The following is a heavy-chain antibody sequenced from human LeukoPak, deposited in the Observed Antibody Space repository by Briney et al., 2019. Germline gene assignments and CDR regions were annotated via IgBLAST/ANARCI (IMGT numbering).Heavy chain of an antibody. Sequence: GGSLRPSCAASGFTFSSYGTSWVRQAPGKGLEWVSAISGSGGSTYYADSVKGRFTISRDNSKNTLYLQMNSLRAEDTAVYYCAKELGYCSSTSCYAGMTTVTHFDYWGQGTLVTVSS. CDR3: AKELGYCSSTSCYAGMTTVTHFDY. D-gene: IGHD2-2*01. V-gene: IGHV3-23*01. J-gene: IGHJ4*02. CDR1: GFTFSSYG. CDR2: ISGSGGST.